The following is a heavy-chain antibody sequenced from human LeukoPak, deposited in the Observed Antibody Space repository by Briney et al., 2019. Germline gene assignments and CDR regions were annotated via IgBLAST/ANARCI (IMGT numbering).Heavy chain of an antibody. CDR3: ARRYSSSGHFDY. J-gene: IGHJ4*02. D-gene: IGHD6-6*01. CDR1: GGSFSGYY. V-gene: IGHV4-34*01. Sequence: SETLCLTCAVYGGSFSGYYWSWIRQPPGKGLEWIGEINHSGSTNYNPSLKSRVTISVDTSKNQFSLKLSSVTAADTAVYYCARRYSSSGHFDYWGQGTLVTVSS. CDR2: INHSGST.